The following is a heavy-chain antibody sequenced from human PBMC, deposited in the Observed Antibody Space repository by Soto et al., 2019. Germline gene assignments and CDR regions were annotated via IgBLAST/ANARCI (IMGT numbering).Heavy chain of an antibody. D-gene: IGHD4-17*01. CDR1: GFTFSSYA. Sequence: EVQLLESGGALVQPGGSLRVSCAASGFTFSSYAMNWVRQAPGKGLEWVSAISGSGTSTYYADSVEGRFVISRDNSKNTLYLQMTSLRAEDTAVYYCAKYVSYGDPLVYWGQGTLVTVSS. CDR3: AKYVSYGDPLVY. V-gene: IGHV3-23*01. CDR2: ISGSGTST. J-gene: IGHJ4*02.